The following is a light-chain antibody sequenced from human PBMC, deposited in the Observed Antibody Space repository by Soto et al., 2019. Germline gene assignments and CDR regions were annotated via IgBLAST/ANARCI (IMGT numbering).Light chain of an antibody. CDR3: QQHGTSPIT. CDR2: GAS. J-gene: IGKJ5*01. CDR1: QTVIHNH. Sequence: EIVMTQSPDTLSLSPGERATLSCRASQTVIHNHLAWHQQKPGQTPRLLVYGASSRATGIPDRFSGSGSGTDFTLTISRLEPEDFAVYYCQQHGTSPITFGQGTPLEIK. V-gene: IGKV3-20*01.